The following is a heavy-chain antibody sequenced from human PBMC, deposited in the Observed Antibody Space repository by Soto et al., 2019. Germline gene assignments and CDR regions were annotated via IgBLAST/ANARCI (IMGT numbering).Heavy chain of an antibody. V-gene: IGHV4-30-2*01. CDR1: GGSISSGGYS. D-gene: IGHD5-12*01. CDR2: IYHSGST. J-gene: IGHJ4*02. CDR3: SAGGGLPRYY. Sequence: QLQLQESGSGLVKPSQTLSLTCAVSGGSISSGGYSWSWIRQPPGKGLEWIGYIYHSGSTYYNPSLKSRVTLSVDRSKNQFSLKLSSVAAADTAGDCCSAGGGLPRYYWGQGTLVTVSS.